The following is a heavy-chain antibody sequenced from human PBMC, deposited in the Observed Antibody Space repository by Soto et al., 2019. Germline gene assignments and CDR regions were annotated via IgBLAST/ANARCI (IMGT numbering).Heavy chain of an antibody. CDR1: GFTVSSNY. D-gene: IGHD6-25*01. J-gene: IGHJ4*02. CDR3: ARAPSWTAGPFDY. CDR2: TYSGGST. V-gene: IGHV3-66*01. Sequence: EVQLVESGGGLVQPGGSLRLSCAASGFTVSSNYMSWVRQAPGKGPEWVSVTYSGGSTYYADSVKGRFTISRDNSKNSLYLQMNSLRAEDTAVYYWARAPSWTAGPFDYWGQGTLVTVSS.